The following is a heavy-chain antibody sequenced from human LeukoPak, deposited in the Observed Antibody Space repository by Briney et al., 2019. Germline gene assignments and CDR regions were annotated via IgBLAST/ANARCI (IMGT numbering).Heavy chain of an antibody. V-gene: IGHV4-59*01. J-gene: IGHJ4*02. CDR1: GGSISSYY. CDR2: MSNGAYT. D-gene: IGHD3-22*01. CDR3: ARTHYDSSGYYSYYFDY. Sequence: SETLSLTCTVSGGSISSYYWGWIRQSPGKGLEWIGSMSNGAYTYYNPSLKSRVTISVDTSKNQFSLKLSSVTAADTAVYYCARTHYDSSGYYSYYFDYWGQGTLVTVSS.